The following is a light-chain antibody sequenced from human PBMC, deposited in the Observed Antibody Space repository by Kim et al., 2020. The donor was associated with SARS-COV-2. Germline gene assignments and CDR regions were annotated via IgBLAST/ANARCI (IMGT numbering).Light chain of an antibody. CDR3: QAWDSSTAV. CDR2: QDS. J-gene: IGLJ1*01. V-gene: IGLV3-1*01. Sequence: VSPGQTARITCSGDKLGDKYACWYQQKPGQSPVLVIYQDSKRPSGIPERFSGSNSGNTATLTISGTQAMDEADYYCQAWDSSTAVFGTGTKVTVL. CDR1: KLGDKY.